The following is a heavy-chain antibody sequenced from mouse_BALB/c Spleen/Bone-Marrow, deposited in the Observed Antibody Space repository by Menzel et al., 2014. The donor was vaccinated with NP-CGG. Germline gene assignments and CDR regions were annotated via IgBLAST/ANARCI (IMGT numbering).Heavy chain of an antibody. Sequence: QVQLQQSGAELVRPGVSVKISCKGSGYTFTDYAMHWVKQSHAKSLEWIGVISTYYGDASYNQKFKGKATMTVDKSSSTAYMELARLTSEDSAIYYCARERGNYGFSYWGRGTLVTVSA. CDR1: GYTFTDYA. J-gene: IGHJ3*01. D-gene: IGHD2-1*01. V-gene: IGHV1-67*01. CDR2: ISTYYGDA. CDR3: ARERGNYGFSY.